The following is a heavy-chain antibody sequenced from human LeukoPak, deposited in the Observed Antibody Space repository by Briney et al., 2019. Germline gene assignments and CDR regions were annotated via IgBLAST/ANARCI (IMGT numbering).Heavy chain of an antibody. CDR3: ARGVLARGSSGWYFDY. D-gene: IGHD6-19*01. J-gene: IGHJ4*02. Sequence: GGSLRLSCAASGFTFSSYAMHWVRQAPGKGLEYVSAISSNGGSTYYANSVKGRFTISRDNSKNTLYLQMGSLRAEDMAVYYCARGVLARGSSGWYFDYWGRGTLVTVSS. CDR2: ISSNGGST. V-gene: IGHV3-64*01. CDR1: GFTFSSYA.